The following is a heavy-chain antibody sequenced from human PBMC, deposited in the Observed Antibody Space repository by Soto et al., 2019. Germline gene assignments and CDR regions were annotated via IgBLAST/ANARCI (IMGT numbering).Heavy chain of an antibody. CDR2: IYPGASDT. J-gene: IGHJ1*01. Sequence: GESLKISCQGSGYSLTNRFSSYWIGWVRQMPGKGLEWMGIIYPGASDTRYNPSFQGQITISANKSTSTAYLQWSSLKASDTAMYYCMARRYDVVGVLELFHHWGQGTLVTVSS. D-gene: IGHD2-15*01. CDR3: MARRYDVVGVLELFHH. V-gene: IGHV5-51*01. CDR1: GYSLTNRFSSYW.